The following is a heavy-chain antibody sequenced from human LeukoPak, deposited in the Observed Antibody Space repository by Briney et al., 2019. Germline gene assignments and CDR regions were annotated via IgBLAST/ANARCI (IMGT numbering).Heavy chain of an antibody. CDR2: ISYDGSDK. CDR3: EKRRWLYYLDV. V-gene: IGHV3-30*18. D-gene: IGHD6-19*01. Sequence: AGGSLRLSCATSGFALRSYGMHWVGQAPGKGREWVALISYDGSDKYYVDSVKGRFTISRENSNNTLYLQMHRLRAEDTAVYYCEKRRWLYYLDVWGKGTTVTVSS. J-gene: IGHJ6*03. CDR1: GFALRSYG.